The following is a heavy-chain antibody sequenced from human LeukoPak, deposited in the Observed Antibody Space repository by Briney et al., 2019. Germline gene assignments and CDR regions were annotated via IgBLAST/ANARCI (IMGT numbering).Heavy chain of an antibody. CDR2: ITGSGSDT. CDR1: GFNISDFW. J-gene: IGHJ4*02. CDR3: AKPLFGSGSYHYSFFEY. V-gene: IGHV3-23*01. D-gene: IGHD3-10*01. Sequence: GGSLRLSCAASGFNISDFWMTWVRQAPGKGLEWVSVITGSGSDTRYADSVQGRFTISRDNSKNTVFLQMNSLRVEDTAVYFCAKPLFGSGSYHYSFFEYWGQGTLVTVSS.